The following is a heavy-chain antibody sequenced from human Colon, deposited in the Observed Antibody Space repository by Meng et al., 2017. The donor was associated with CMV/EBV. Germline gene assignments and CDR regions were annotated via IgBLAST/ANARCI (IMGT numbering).Heavy chain of an antibody. CDR2: ISGSGGGT. J-gene: IGHJ6*02. Sequence: GGSLRLSCVGSGFTFKSYAMSWVRQAPGKGLEWVASISGSGGGTHYADSMKGRFTISRDNSKNTLYLEITSLSVDDTAVFYCAKDVDRSDTAPHYFYNYGLDVWGHGTTVTVSS. V-gene: IGHV3-23*01. CDR3: AKDVDRSDTAPHYFYNYGLDV. D-gene: IGHD5-12*01. CDR1: GFTFKSYA.